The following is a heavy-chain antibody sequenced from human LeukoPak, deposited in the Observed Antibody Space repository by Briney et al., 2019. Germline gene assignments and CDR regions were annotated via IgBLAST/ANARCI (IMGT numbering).Heavy chain of an antibody. V-gene: IGHV4-4*07. D-gene: IGHD3-16*01. J-gene: IGHJ3*02. CDR1: GGSLSNHY. CDR3: ARGPLGGESFDI. Sequence: SETLSLTCTVSGGSLSNHYWNWIRHPAGTGLEYIGRIFHTGSTNYNPSLKSRVTMSVDTSSNQFSLNLISVTAADTAVYYCARGPLGGESFDIWGQGTMVTVSS. CDR2: IFHTGST.